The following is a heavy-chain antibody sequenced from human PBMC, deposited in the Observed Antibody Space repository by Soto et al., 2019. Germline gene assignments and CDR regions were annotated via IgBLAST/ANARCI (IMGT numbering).Heavy chain of an antibody. CDR1: GFTFSSYS. V-gene: IGHV3-7*03. D-gene: IGHD3-22*01. Sequence: EVQLVESGGGLVQPGGSLRLSCAASGFTFSSYSMSWVRQAPGKGLEWVANIKQEGSEKYYVDSVKGRFTISRDNANNSLYLQMNSLRAEDTAVYYCARGTYYYDSSDYFTYWGQRPLVTVSS. CDR3: ARGTYYYDSSDYFTY. J-gene: IGHJ4*02. CDR2: IKQEGSEK.